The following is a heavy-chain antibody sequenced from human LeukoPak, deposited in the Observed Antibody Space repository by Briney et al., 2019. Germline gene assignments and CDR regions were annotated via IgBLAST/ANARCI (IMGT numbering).Heavy chain of an antibody. J-gene: IGHJ4*02. CDR3: AKVSAPDFRERY. CDR1: GFTFSSYA. Sequence: GGSLRLSFAHSGFTFSSYAMTWVRQTPEKGLEWVSSISGSGGTTYYADSVKGRFTISRDNSKNTLYLQMKSLRGEDTAVYICAKVSAPDFRERYWGQGALVSVSS. D-gene: IGHD3-3*01. V-gene: IGHV3-23*01. CDR2: ISGSGGTT.